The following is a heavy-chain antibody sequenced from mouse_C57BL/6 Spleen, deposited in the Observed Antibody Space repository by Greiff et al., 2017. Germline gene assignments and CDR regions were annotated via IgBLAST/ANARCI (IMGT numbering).Heavy chain of an antibody. CDR1: GFTFSNSW. Sequence: EVKLEESGGGLVQPGGSMKLSCVASGFTFSNSWMNWVRQSPEKGLEWVAQIRLKSDNYATHYAESVKGRFTISRDDSKSSVYLQMNNLRAEDTGIYYCTELVHNSYYYFDYWGQGTTLTVSS. D-gene: IGHD6-1*01. V-gene: IGHV6-3*01. J-gene: IGHJ2*01. CDR2: IRLKSDNYAT. CDR3: TELVHNSYYYFDY.